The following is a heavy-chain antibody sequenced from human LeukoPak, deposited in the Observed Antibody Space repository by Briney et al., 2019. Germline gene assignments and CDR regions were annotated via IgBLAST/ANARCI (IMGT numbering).Heavy chain of an antibody. CDR3: ATDSFSYGHDDAFDI. V-gene: IGHV3-7*04. CDR2: INQDGSGK. J-gene: IGHJ3*02. Sequence: PGGSLRLSCAASGFTFSNYWMSWVRQAPGKRLEWVANINQDGSGKYYVDSVKGRFAISRDNANNSLYLQMNGLRAEDTAVYYCATDSFSYGHDDAFDIWGQGTLVTVSS. D-gene: IGHD5-18*01. CDR1: GFTFSNYW.